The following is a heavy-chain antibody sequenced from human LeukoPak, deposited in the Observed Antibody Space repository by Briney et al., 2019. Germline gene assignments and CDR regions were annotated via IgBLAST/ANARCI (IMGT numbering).Heavy chain of an antibody. CDR1: GFTFSSYA. J-gene: IGHJ4*02. CDR2: ISSGRTYI. Sequence: PGGSLRLSCAASGFTFSSYAMSWVRQAPGKGLEWVSSISSGRTYIYYADSVKGRFTISRDNAQNSLYLQMNSLRAEDTAVYYCARDPRGATVTSLKIDYWGQGTLVTVSS. D-gene: IGHD4-17*01. CDR3: ARDPRGATVTSLKIDY. V-gene: IGHV3-21*01.